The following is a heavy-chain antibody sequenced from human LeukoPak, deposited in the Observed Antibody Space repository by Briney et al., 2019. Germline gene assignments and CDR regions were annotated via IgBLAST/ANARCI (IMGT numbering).Heavy chain of an antibody. CDR2: INHSGST. D-gene: IGHD6-6*01. CDR1: GGSFSGYY. Sequence: SETLSLTCAVYGGSFSGYYRSWIRQPPGKGLEWIGEINHSGSTNYNPSLKSRVTISVDTSKNQFSLKLSSVTAADTAVYYCARGRGRYSSSSRPIWGQGTLVTVSS. CDR3: ARGRGRYSSSSRPI. V-gene: IGHV4-34*01. J-gene: IGHJ4*02.